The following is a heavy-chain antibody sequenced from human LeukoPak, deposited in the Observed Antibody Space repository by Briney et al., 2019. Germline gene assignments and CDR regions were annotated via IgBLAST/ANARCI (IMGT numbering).Heavy chain of an antibody. CDR1: GDSVSSNSAA. CDR3: ARTYYYDSSGYYGRGYFDY. Sequence: SQTLSLTCAISGDSVSSNSAAWNWIRQSPSRGLEWLGRTYYRSKWYNDYAVSVKSRITINPDTSKNQFSLQLNSVTPEDTAVYYCARTYYYDSSGYYGRGYFDYWGQGTLVTVSS. CDR2: TYYRSKWYN. D-gene: IGHD3-22*01. V-gene: IGHV6-1*01. J-gene: IGHJ4*02.